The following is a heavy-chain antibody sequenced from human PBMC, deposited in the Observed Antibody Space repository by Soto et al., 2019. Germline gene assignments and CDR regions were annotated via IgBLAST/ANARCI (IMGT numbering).Heavy chain of an antibody. J-gene: IGHJ4*02. CDR1: DVSTSNFF. CDR2: IHSSGTT. CDR3: ARGSGWLTDY. Sequence: PSETLSLTCTVSDVSTSNFFWKWFRQPPGKGLEWIGNIHSSGTTNYNPSLESRVTISVDTSKSQCPLKMNSVTAADTAVYYCARGSGWLTDYWGQGTQVTVSS. D-gene: IGHD6-19*01. V-gene: IGHV4-59*08.